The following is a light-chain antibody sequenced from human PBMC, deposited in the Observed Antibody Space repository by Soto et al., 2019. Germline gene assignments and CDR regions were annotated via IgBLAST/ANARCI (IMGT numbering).Light chain of an antibody. J-gene: IGLJ2*01. CDR3: CSYGGSSTLV. Sequence: QSALTQPASVSGSPGQSITISCTGTSSDVGCYNLVSWYQHHPGKAPKLMIYEGSKPPSGVSNRFSGSKSGNTASLTISGLQAEDEAEYYCCSYGGSSTLVFGGGTKLTVL. CDR2: EGS. CDR1: SSDVGCYNL. V-gene: IGLV2-23*01.